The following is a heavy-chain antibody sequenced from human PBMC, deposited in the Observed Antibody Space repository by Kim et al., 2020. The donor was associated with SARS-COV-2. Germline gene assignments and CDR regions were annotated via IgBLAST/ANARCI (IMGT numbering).Heavy chain of an antibody. V-gene: IGHV4-34*01. CDR1: GGSFSGYY. CDR2: INHSGST. D-gene: IGHD6-19*01. CDR3: ARGKAVAGQI. J-gene: IGHJ4*02. Sequence: SETLSLTCAVYGGSFSGYYWSWIRQPPGKGLEWIGEINHSGSTNYNPSLKSRVTISVDTSKNQFSLKLSSVTAADTAVYYCARGKAVAGQIWGQGTLVTVSS.